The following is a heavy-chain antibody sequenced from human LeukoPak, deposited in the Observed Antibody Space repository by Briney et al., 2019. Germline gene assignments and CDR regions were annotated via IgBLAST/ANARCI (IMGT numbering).Heavy chain of an antibody. V-gene: IGHV4-61*05. CDR3: ARGFSSTSWVFDAFDI. CDR1: GGSISSSTYY. D-gene: IGHD6-13*01. Sequence: SETLSLTCTVSGGSISSSTYYWGWIRQPPGKGLEWIGYIYYSGSTNYNPSLKSRVTISVDTSKNQFSLKLSSVTAADTAVYYCARGFSSTSWVFDAFDIWGQGTMVTVSS. CDR2: IYYSGST. J-gene: IGHJ3*02.